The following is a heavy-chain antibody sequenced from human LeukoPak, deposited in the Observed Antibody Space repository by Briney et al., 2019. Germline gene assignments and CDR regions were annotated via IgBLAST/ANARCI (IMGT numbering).Heavy chain of an antibody. D-gene: IGHD3-22*01. J-gene: IGHJ3*01. CDR1: GYTFTVYF. CDR2: INPHSGDT. CDR3: ARAYYYDISGPISAFDL. V-gene: IGHV1-2*02. Sequence: ASVKVSCKASGYTFTVYFLHWMRQAPGQGLELLGWINPHSGDTKYEQKFQGRVTMTRDTSTTTAYMQLNSLTSDDTALYYCARAYYYDISGPISAFDLWGQGTMVTVSS.